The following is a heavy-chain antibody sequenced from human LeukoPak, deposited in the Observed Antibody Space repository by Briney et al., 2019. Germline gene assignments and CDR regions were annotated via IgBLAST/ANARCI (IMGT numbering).Heavy chain of an antibody. Sequence: SETLSLTCTVSDGSFSSYYWSWIRQPPGKGLEWIGYIYYSGSSNYNPSLKSRVTISVDTSKNHFSLKLSSVTAADTAMYYCARVAYYGSGSYRHFDYWGQGTLVTVSS. CDR2: IYYSGSS. D-gene: IGHD3-10*01. J-gene: IGHJ4*02. V-gene: IGHV4-59*01. CDR3: ARVAYYGSGSYRHFDY. CDR1: DGSFSSYY.